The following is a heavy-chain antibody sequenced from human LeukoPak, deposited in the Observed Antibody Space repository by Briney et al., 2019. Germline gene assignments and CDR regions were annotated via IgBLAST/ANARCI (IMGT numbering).Heavy chain of an antibody. D-gene: IGHD5-12*01. J-gene: IGHJ3*02. Sequence: GGSLRLSCAASGFTFSSYGMHWVRQAPGKGLEWVAFIRYDGSNKYYADSVKGRFTISRDNSKNTLYLQMNSLRAEDTAVYYCARDLRPYSGYDNLAFDIWGQGTRVTVSS. CDR2: IRYDGSNK. CDR3: ARDLRPYSGYDNLAFDI. CDR1: GFTFSSYG. V-gene: IGHV3-30*02.